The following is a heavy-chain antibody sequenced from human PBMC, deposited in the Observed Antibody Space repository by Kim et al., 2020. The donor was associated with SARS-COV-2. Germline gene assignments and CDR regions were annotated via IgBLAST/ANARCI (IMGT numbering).Heavy chain of an antibody. CDR1: EFSVSTKT. Sequence: GGSLRLSCAASEFSVSTKTMTWDRQAPGKGLEWVSIIYRNGTTYYADSVKGRFTTSRDTSKNTLYLQMDNLRDDDTAVYYCAGDNYNNYWYKYWGQGTLVTVSA. D-gene: IGHD1-20*01. J-gene: IGHJ4*02. V-gene: IGHV3-53*01. CDR3: AGDNYNNYWYKY. CDR2: IYRNGTT.